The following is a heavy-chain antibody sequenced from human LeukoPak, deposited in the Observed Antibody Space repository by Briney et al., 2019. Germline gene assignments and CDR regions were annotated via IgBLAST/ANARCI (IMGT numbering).Heavy chain of an antibody. J-gene: IGHJ6*02. CDR2: INPNSGGT. CDR3: ARDDSSRSQYYHYYCGMDV. V-gene: IGHV1-2*02. Sequence: ASVRLLYAASGYTFTSYYMLWVRRAPGQGLEWMGWINPNSGGTNYAQKFQGRVTMTRDTSISTAYMELSRLRSDDTAVYYCARDDSSRSQYYHYYCGMDVWG. D-gene: IGHD6-13*01. CDR1: GYTFTSYY.